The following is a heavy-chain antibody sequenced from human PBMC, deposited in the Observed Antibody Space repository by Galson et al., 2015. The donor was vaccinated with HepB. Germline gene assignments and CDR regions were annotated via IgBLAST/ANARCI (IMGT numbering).Heavy chain of an antibody. D-gene: IGHD1-1*01. V-gene: IGHV3-15*01. CDR1: GFTFSNAW. Sequence: SLRLSCAASGFTFSNAWMSWVRQAPGKGLEWVGRIKSKTDGGTTDYAAPVKGRFTISRDDSKNTLYLQMNSLKTEDTAVYYCTTDEGMYNWNDDPYPDYWGQGTLVTVSS. CDR2: IKSKTDGGTT. CDR3: TTDEGMYNWNDDPYPDY. J-gene: IGHJ4*02.